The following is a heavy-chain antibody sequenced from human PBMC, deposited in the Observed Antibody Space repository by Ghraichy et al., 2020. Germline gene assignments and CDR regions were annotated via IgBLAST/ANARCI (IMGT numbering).Heavy chain of an antibody. CDR3: AKDSGQSDAFDI. D-gene: IGHD1-14*01. J-gene: IGHJ3*02. CDR2: ISGSGGST. CDR1: GFTFSSYA. Sequence: GESLNISCAASGFTFSSYAMSWVRQAPGKGLECVSAISGSGGSTYYADSVKGRFTISRDNSKNTLYLQMNSLRAEDTAVYYCAKDSGQSDAFDIWGQGTMVTVSS. V-gene: IGHV3-23*01.